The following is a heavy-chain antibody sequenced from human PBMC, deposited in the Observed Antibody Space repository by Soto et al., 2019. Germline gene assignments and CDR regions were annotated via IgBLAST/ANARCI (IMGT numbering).Heavy chain of an antibody. CDR1: GFTFSSYS. D-gene: IGHD6-13*01. CDR2: ISSSSSYI. J-gene: IGHJ4*02. CDR3: ARDPGIAAAGPD. Sequence: AGGSLRLSCAASGFTFSSYSMNWVRQAPGKGLEWVSSISSSSSYIYYADSVKGRFTISRDNAKNSLYLQMNSLRAEDTAVYYCARDPGIAAAGPDGGQGTLVTVSS. V-gene: IGHV3-21*01.